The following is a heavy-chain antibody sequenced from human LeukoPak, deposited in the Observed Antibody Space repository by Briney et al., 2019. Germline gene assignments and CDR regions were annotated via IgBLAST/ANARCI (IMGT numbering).Heavy chain of an antibody. J-gene: IGHJ4*02. Sequence: PSETLSLTCTVSGGSISSYYWSWLRQPAGEGLEWLGRIYTSGSTNYNPSLKSRVTMSVDTSKNQFSLKLSSVTAADTAVYYCARGYTYYYDSSGHYQFDYWGQGTLVTVSS. D-gene: IGHD3-22*01. V-gene: IGHV4-4*07. CDR1: GGSISSYY. CDR3: ARGYTYYYDSSGHYQFDY. CDR2: IYTSGST.